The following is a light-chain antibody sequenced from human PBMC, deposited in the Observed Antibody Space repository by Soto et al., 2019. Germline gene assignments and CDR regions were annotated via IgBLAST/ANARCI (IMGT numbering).Light chain of an antibody. J-gene: IGKJ2*01. CDR1: QSISRW. V-gene: IGKV1-5*03. CDR3: QQYNDSFPYT. Sequence: DIQMTQSPSTLSASVGDRVTITCRASQSISRWLAWYQQKPGTAPKLLIYEASTLESGVQSRFSGSRSGTEFTLTVSSLQPDDFAPYYCQQYNDSFPYTFGQGTKLEIK. CDR2: EAS.